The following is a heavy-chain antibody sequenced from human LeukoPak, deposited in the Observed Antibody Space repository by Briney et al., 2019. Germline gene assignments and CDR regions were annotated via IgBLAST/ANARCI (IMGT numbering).Heavy chain of an antibody. Sequence: SETLSLTCTVSGYSISSGYYWGWIRQPPGKGLEWIGSIYHSGSAYYNPSLKSRVTISVDTSKNQFSLKLSSVTAADTAVYYCARDVEQWLAPEDWGQGTLVTVSS. J-gene: IGHJ4*02. CDR2: IYHSGSA. D-gene: IGHD6-19*01. CDR3: ARDVEQWLAPED. CDR1: GYSISSGYY. V-gene: IGHV4-38-2*02.